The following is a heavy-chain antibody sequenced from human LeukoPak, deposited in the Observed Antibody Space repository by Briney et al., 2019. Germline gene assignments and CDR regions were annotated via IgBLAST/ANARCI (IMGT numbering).Heavy chain of an antibody. J-gene: IGHJ3*01. Sequence: ASVKVSCKASGGTFSSYAISWVRQAPGQGLEWMGGIIPIFGTANYAQKFQGRVTITTDESTSTAYMELNSLRADDTAVYYCAKDSTAYNGVYDAFDLWGQGTMVTVSS. CDR3: AKDSTAYNGVYDAFDL. CDR1: GGTFSSYA. V-gene: IGHV1-69*05. CDR2: IIPIFGTA. D-gene: IGHD1-1*01.